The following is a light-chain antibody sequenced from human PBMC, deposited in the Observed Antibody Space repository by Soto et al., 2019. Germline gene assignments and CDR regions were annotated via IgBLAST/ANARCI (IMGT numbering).Light chain of an antibody. CDR1: QSMGSN. Sequence: EIVMPQSPATLSVSPGERATLSCRSSQSMGSNLAWYQHKPGQAPRLLIYGASTRATGIPARFSGSGSGTEFSLTITSLQSEDFAVYYCQQYHNWPRTFGQGNKVEI. J-gene: IGKJ1*01. V-gene: IGKV3-15*01. CDR3: QQYHNWPRT. CDR2: GAS.